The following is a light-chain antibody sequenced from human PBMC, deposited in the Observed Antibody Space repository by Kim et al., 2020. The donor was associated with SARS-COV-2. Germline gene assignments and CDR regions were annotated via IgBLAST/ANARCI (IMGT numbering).Light chain of an antibody. J-gene: IGLJ3*02. CDR1: SLRSYK. CDR3: NSRDSNDDGV. Sequence: VDWGRRVRITSQGESLRSYKATWYQQEAGQAPIDVINGKNSRPSGSAGRCSGWNSGNTASVTITGTQAGDEADYYCNSRDSNDDGVFGGGTQLTVL. V-gene: IGLV3-19*01. CDR2: GKN.